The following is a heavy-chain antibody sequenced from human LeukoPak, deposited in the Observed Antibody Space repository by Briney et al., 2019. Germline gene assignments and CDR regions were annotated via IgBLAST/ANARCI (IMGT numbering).Heavy chain of an antibody. D-gene: IGHD2-15*01. Sequence: SQTLSLTCAISGDSVSSNSATWNWIRQSPSRGLEWLGTTYYRSKWYNGYAVSVKSRITINPDTSKNQFSLQLNSVTAADTAVYYCARRYCSGGSCSDFDYWGQGTLVTVSS. V-gene: IGHV6-1*01. CDR1: GDSVSSNSAT. CDR2: TYYRSKWYN. J-gene: IGHJ4*02. CDR3: ARRYCSGGSCSDFDY.